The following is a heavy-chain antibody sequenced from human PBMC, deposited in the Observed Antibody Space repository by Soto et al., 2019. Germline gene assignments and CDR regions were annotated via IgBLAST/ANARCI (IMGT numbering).Heavy chain of an antibody. CDR3: DIVVVVAATTDYYFDY. D-gene: IGHD2-15*01. CDR2: IIPIFGTA. Sequence: QVQLVQSGAEVKKPGSSVKVSCKASGGTFSSYAISWVRQAPGQGLEWMGGIIPIFGTANYAQKFQGRVTITADDSTSTAYMELSSLRSEDTAVYYCDIVVVVAATTDYYFDYWGQGTLVTVSS. J-gene: IGHJ4*02. V-gene: IGHV1-69*01. CDR1: GGTFSSYA.